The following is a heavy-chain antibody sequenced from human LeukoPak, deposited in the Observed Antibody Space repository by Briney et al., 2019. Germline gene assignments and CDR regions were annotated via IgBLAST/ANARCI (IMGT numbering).Heavy chain of an antibody. CDR1: GFTFSNYA. CDR3: ARRAGDYSHPYDY. J-gene: IGHJ4*02. Sequence: PGGSLRLSCAASGFTFSNYAMSWVRQAPGKGLEWVSAISGSGGSTYYADSVKGRFTISRDNSKNTLYLQMNSLRAEDTAVYYCARRAGDYSHPYDYWGQGILVTVSS. D-gene: IGHD3-22*01. V-gene: IGHV3-23*01. CDR2: ISGSGGST.